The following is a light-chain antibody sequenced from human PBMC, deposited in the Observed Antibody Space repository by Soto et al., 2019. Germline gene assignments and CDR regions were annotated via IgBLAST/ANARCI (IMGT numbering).Light chain of an antibody. Sequence: QSALTQPPSASGSPGQSVTISCTGTSSDVGSYNYVSWYQQHPGKAPKLMIYDVTKRPSGVPDRFSGSKSGNTTSLTVSGLQAEDEAEYYCSSYAGSNNVVFGGGTKLTVL. CDR2: DVT. J-gene: IGLJ2*01. V-gene: IGLV2-8*01. CDR3: SSYAGSNNVV. CDR1: SSDVGSYNY.